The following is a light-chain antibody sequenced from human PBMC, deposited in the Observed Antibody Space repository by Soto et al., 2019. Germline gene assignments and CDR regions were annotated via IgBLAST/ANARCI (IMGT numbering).Light chain of an antibody. V-gene: IGKV3D-7*01. Sequence: TVLTQSPATLSLSPGGRAILSCRASQTVSRYYLSWYQKKPGQPPRLLIYGASTRATGVPDRFSGSGSGADFTLTISSLQPEDFAVYYCQQALTFGGGTTVE. CDR3: QQALT. CDR1: QTVSRYY. CDR2: GAS. J-gene: IGKJ4*01.